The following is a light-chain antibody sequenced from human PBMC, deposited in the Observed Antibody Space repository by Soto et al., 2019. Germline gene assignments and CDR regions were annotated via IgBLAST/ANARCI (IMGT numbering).Light chain of an antibody. Sequence: QSVLTQPASVSGSPGQSITISCTGTSSDVGGYNYVSWYQQHPGKAPKLMIYEVSNRPSGVSNRFSASKSGNTASLTISGLQAEDEADYYCSSYTSGSSVVFGGGTKLTVL. CDR2: EVS. V-gene: IGLV2-14*01. CDR1: SSDVGGYNY. J-gene: IGLJ2*01. CDR3: SSYTSGSSVV.